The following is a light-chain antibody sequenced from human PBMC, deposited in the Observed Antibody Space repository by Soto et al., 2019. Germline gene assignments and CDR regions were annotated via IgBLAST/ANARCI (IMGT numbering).Light chain of an antibody. CDR3: SSYTSSSTVI. CDR1: SSDVGGYNF. J-gene: IGLJ2*01. CDR2: DVR. Sequence: ALTQPASVSGSPGQSITISCTGTSSDVGGYNFVSWYQQHPGKAPKFIISDVRNRPSGVSNRFSGARSGNTASLTISGLQAEDEADYYCSSYTSSSTVIFGGGTKLTVL. V-gene: IGLV2-14*03.